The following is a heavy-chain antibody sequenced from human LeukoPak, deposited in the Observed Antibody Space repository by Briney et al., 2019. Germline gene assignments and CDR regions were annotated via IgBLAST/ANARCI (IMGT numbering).Heavy chain of an antibody. CDR2: IYYSGST. CDR1: GGSISSYY. Sequence: PSETLSLNCTVSGGSISSYYWSWIRQPPGKGLEWIGYIYYSGSTNYNPSLKSRVTISVDTSKNQFSLKLSSVTAADTAVYYCARARPGNGMDVWGQGTTVTVSS. CDR3: ARARPGNGMDV. V-gene: IGHV4-59*01. J-gene: IGHJ6*02.